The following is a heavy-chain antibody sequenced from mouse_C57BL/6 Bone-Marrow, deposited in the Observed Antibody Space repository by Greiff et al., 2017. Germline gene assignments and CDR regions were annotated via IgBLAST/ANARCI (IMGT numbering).Heavy chain of an antibody. CDR2: IYPGSGST. J-gene: IGHJ1*03. Sequence: QVQLQQPGAELVKPGASVKMSCKASGYTFTSYWITWVKQRPGQGLAWIGDIYPGSGSTNYNEKFKSKATLTVDTSSSTAYMQLSILTSEDSAVYYCARRGDYGRAGDWYCDVWGTGTTVTVSS. CDR1: GYTFTSYW. D-gene: IGHD1-1*01. CDR3: ARRGDYGRAGDWYCDV. V-gene: IGHV1-55*01.